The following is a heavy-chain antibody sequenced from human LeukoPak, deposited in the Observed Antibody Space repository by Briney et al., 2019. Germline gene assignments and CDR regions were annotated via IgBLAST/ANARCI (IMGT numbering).Heavy chain of an antibody. J-gene: IGHJ4*02. CDR3: ARGRGGTYWFDY. D-gene: IGHD1-26*01. CDR2: ITSSSSTI. CDR1: GFTFNSYY. V-gene: IGHV3-48*02. Sequence: GGSLRLSCAASGFTFNSYYMNWVRQAPGEGLEWVSYITSSSSTISYAESVRGRFTISRDNAKNSLNLQMNSLRDEDTAVYYCARGRGGTYWFDYWGQGTLVTVSS.